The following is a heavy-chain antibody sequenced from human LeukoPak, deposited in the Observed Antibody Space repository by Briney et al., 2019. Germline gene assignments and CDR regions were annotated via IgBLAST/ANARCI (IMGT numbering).Heavy chain of an antibody. CDR1: GFTFSSYW. CDR2: IKEDGSEK. J-gene: IGHJ4*02. CDR3: ARDRGWLVFDY. Sequence: GGSLRLSCAASGFTFSSYWMTWVRPAPGKGLEWVANIKEDGSEKYNVDSVKGRFTISRDNAKNSLYLQMSSRRAEDTAVYYCARDRGWLVFDYWGQGTRVSVSS. D-gene: IGHD6-19*01. V-gene: IGHV3-7*03.